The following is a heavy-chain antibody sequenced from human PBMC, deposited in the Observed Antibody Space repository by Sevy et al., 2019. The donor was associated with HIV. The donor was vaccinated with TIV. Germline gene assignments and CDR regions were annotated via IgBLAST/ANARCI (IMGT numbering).Heavy chain of an antibody. D-gene: IGHD3-22*01. CDR1: GYTLNELS. Sequence: ASVKVSCKVSGYTLNELSIHWVRQSPGKGLEWMGTFDPEDDEKIYAQKFQGRLTMTEDKYTDTAYMELSRLRSEDTAVYYCATTKDYYDGSGYPFDYWGQGTLVTVSS. V-gene: IGHV1-24*01. CDR3: ATTKDYYDGSGYPFDY. J-gene: IGHJ4*02. CDR2: FDPEDDEK.